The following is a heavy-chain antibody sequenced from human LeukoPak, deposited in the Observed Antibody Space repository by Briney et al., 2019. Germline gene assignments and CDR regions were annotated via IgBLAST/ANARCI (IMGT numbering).Heavy chain of an antibody. CDR1: GFTFSSYE. CDR3: ARVMVKDYSGSERYYRGRKYYYGLDV. V-gene: IGHV3-48*03. D-gene: IGHD3-10*01. CDR2: ISSSGSTI. J-gene: IGHJ6*02. Sequence: PGGSLRLSCAASGFTFSSYEMNWVRQAPGKGQDWVSYISSSGSTIYYADSVKGRFTISRDNAKNSLYLQMNSLRAEDTAVYYCARVMVKDYSGSERYYRGRKYYYGLDVWGQGATVTVSS.